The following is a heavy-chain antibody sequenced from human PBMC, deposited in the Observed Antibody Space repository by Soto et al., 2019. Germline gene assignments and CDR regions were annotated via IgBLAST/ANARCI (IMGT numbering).Heavy chain of an antibody. CDR1: GGSFSGYY. J-gene: IGHJ4*02. D-gene: IGHD3-22*01. CDR3: ATIKEDSSGYYFDY. V-gene: IGHV4-34*01. CDR2: INHSGST. Sequence: PAETLSLTCAVYGGSFSGYYWSRIRQPPGKGLEWIGEINHSGSTNYNPSLKSRVTISVDTSKNQFSLKLSSVTAADTAVYYCATIKEDSSGYYFDYWGQGTLVTVSS.